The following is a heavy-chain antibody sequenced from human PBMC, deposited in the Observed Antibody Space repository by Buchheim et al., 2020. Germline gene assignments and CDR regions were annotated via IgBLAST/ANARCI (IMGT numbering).Heavy chain of an antibody. CDR3: AGGGMGGSSWSGAYFDY. D-gene: IGHD6-13*01. J-gene: IGHJ4*02. Sequence: EVQLVESGGGLVQPGGSLRLSCVASGFTFSSYWMSWVRQAPGKGLEWVANIKQDGSEKYYVDSVKGRFTISRDNAKNSLYLKINSLRAEDTAVYYWAGGGMGGSSWSGAYFDYWGQGTL. V-gene: IGHV3-7*04. CDR2: IKQDGSEK. CDR1: GFTFSSYW.